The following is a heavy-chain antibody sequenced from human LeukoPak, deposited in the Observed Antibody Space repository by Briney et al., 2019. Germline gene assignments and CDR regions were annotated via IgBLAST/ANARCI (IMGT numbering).Heavy chain of an antibody. Sequence: SVKVSCKASGGTFSSYAISWVRRAPGQGLEWMGGIIPIFGTANYAQKFQGRVTITTDESTSTAYMELSSLRSEDTAVYYCARGVVVVPAAMPGYYYYYMDVWGKGTTVTVSS. V-gene: IGHV1-69*05. J-gene: IGHJ6*03. CDR2: IIPIFGTA. CDR1: GGTFSSYA. CDR3: ARGVVVVPAAMPGYYYYYMDV. D-gene: IGHD2-2*01.